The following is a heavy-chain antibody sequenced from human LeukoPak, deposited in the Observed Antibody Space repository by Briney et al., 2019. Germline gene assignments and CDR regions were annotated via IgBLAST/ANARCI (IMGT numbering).Heavy chain of an antibody. CDR2: ISSSSSYT. CDR1: GFTFSDYY. CDR3: ARIDMARYYFDY. Sequence: GGSLRLSCAASGFTFSDYYMSWIRQARGKGLEWVSYISSSSSYTNYADSVKGRFTISRDNAKNSLYLQMNSLRAEDTAVYYCARIDMARYYFDYWGQGTLVTVSS. J-gene: IGHJ4*02. D-gene: IGHD2-15*01. V-gene: IGHV3-11*03.